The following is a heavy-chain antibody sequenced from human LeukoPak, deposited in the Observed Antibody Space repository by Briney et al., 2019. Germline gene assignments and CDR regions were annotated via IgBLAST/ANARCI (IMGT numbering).Heavy chain of an antibody. Sequence: ASVKVSCKASGYTFTDYYMHWVRQAPGQGLEWMGVLNLSGDGASYTQKFQGRVTMTRDMSTSTVFMELSSLRSEDTAVYFCAREPPSTGYYDYWGQGTLVTVSS. CDR1: GYTFTDYY. J-gene: IGHJ4*02. D-gene: IGHD1-1*01. CDR3: AREPPSTGYYDY. CDR2: LNLSGDGA. V-gene: IGHV1-46*01.